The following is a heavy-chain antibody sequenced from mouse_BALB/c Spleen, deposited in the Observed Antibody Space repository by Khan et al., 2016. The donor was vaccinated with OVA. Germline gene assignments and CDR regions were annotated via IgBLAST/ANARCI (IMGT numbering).Heavy chain of an antibody. CDR1: GFTFSSNT. CDR3: ARIPTFITTALDY. Sequence: LVESGGGLVQPGGSLKLSCAASGFTFSSNTMSWVRQTPEKRLEWVAYITNGGGNTYYPDTVKGRFTISRDNAKNTLYLQMSSLKSEDTAMYYCARIPTFITTALDYWGQRTSVTVSS. V-gene: IGHV5-12-2*01. J-gene: IGHJ4*01. D-gene: IGHD1-2*01. CDR2: ITNGGGNT.